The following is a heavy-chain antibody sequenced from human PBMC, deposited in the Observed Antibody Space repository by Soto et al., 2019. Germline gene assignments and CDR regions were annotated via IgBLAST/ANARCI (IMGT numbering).Heavy chain of an antibody. CDR2: IKQDGSEK. Sequence: EVQLVESGGGLVQPGGSLRLSCAASGFTFSSYWMSWVRQAPGKGLEWVANIKQDGSEKYYVDSVKGRFTISRDNAKNSLYLQMNSLRAEDTAVYYCARDNLGYCSGGSCSDGGYYFDYWGQGTLVTVSS. CDR1: GFTFSSYW. J-gene: IGHJ4*02. V-gene: IGHV3-7*01. D-gene: IGHD2-15*01. CDR3: ARDNLGYCSGGSCSDGGYYFDY.